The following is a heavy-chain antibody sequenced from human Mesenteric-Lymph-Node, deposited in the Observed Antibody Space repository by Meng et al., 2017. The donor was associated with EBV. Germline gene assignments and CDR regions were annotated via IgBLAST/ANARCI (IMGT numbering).Heavy chain of an antibody. CDR1: GGATSYTIS. CDR3: ASAQCSGGGCPGGS. D-gene: IGHD2-15*01. CDR2: IYQSGIT. V-gene: IGHV4-4*02. Sequence: VPLKEPRPRLVNPSETLRLSCAVSGGATSYTISWSGVRQPPGKGLEWIGEIYQSGITNYNTTLSSRVTMSVDKSTNQFSLNLISLTAADTAVYYCASAQCSGGGCPGGSWGRGTLVTVSS. J-gene: IGHJ5*02.